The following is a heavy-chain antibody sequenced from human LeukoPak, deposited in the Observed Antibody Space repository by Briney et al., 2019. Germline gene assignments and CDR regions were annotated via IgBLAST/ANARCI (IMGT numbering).Heavy chain of an antibody. CDR3: ARHFYGSGTYYLFDY. V-gene: IGHV1-18*01. CDR2: ISPYNDNT. D-gene: IGHD3-10*01. Sequence: GASVKVSCKASGYSFPSYGISWVRQAPGQGPEWMGWISPYNDNTNYAQKLQGRATLTTDTSTSTAYMELRSLRSDDTAVYYCARHFYGSGTYYLFDYWGQGTLVTVSS. J-gene: IGHJ4*02. CDR1: GYSFPSYG.